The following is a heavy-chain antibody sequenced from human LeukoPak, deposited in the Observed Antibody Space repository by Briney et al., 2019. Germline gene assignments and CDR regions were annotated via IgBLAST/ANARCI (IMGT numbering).Heavy chain of an antibody. D-gene: IGHD6-13*01. Sequence: PGGSLRLSCAASGFIFSTYWLTWVRQVPGKGLEWVANIKHDGSETYYLDSVKGRFTISRDNAKSSLYLQMNSLRAEDTAVYYCARNHKAAAAGTGSYYFDYWGQGTLVTVSS. CDR2: IKHDGSET. J-gene: IGHJ4*02. CDR1: GFIFSTYW. CDR3: ARNHKAAAAGTGSYYFDY. V-gene: IGHV3-7*01.